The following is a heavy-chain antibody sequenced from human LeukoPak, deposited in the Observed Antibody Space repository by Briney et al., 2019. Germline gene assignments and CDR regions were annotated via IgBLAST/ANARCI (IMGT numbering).Heavy chain of an antibody. CDR3: ARRRPHDGFDI. CDR2: IYPGDSGT. J-gene: IGHJ3*02. V-gene: IGHV5-51*01. CDR1: GYSFTIYW. Sequence: GESLKISCKGSGYSFTIYWIGWVRQMPGKGLEWMGIIYPGDSGTRYSPSFQGQVTISADKSISTAYLQWSSLKASDTAMYYCARRRPHDGFDIWGQGTLVTVSS.